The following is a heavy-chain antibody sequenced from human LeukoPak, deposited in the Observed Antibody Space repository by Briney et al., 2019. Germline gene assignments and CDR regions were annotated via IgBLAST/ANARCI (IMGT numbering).Heavy chain of an antibody. CDR2: IGTTSGAI. J-gene: IGHJ4*02. D-gene: IGHD3-22*01. CDR3: ARDGPYYYDSSGYYCLDY. Sequence: GGSLRLSCAASGFTFNAFGMNWVRQAPGKGLEWVSYIGTTSGAIYYADSVKGRFTISRDSAKNSLYLQMNSLRAEDTAVYYCARDGPYYYDSSGYYCLDYWGQGTLVTVSS. CDR1: GFTFNAFG. V-gene: IGHV3-48*01.